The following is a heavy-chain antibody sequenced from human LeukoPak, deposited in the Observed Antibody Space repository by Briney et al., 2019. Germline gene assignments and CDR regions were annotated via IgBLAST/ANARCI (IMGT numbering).Heavy chain of an antibody. J-gene: IGHJ5*02. Sequence: GGSLRLSCAASGFTFSSYWMHWVRHAPGKGLVWVSRINSDGSSTSYADSVKGRFTISRDNAKNTLYLQMNSLRAEDTAVYYCARMEGVYYYDSSGSRNWFDPWGQGTLVTVSS. CDR1: GFTFSSYW. CDR3: ARMEGVYYYDSSGSRNWFDP. V-gene: IGHV3-74*01. D-gene: IGHD3-22*01. CDR2: INSDGSST.